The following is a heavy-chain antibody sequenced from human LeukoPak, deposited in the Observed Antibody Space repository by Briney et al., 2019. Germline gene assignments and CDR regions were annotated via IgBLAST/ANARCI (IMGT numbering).Heavy chain of an antibody. V-gene: IGHV4-59*01. J-gene: IGHJ6*03. CDR3: ARGARAKTAVYYYYYMDV. Sequence: PSQTLSLTCTVSVGSISSYYCSWVRQPPGKGVEGLGYMYYSGSTNYNPTLNSRVTISVDTSKNQFSLKLSSVTAADPAVYYCARGARAKTAVYYYYYMDVWGKGTTVTVSS. D-gene: IGHD4-17*01. CDR2: MYYSGST. CDR1: VGSISSYY.